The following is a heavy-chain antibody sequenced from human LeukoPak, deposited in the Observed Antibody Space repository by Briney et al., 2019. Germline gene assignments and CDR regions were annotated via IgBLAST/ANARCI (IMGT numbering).Heavy chain of an antibody. CDR1: GFTFSSYAM. Sequence: GSLRLSCAASGFTFSSYAMSWVRQPPGKGLEWIGEISHCGDTKYSPSLRTRVTISIDRSKNHLSLNLNSVTAADTAIYYCSTRDQSRTDVVPPGYWGQGTLVTVSS. CDR2: ISHCGDT. CDR3: STRDQSRTDVVPPGY. D-gene: IGHD5/OR15-5a*01. V-gene: IGHV4-4*02. J-gene: IGHJ4*02.